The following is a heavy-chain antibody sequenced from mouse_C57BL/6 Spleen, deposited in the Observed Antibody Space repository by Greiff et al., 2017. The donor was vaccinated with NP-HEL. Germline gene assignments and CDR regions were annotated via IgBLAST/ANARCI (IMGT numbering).Heavy chain of an antibody. Sequence: EVQLQQSGPELVKPGASVKISCKASGYTFTDYYMNWVKQSHGKSLEWIGDINPNNGGTSYNQKFKGKATLTVDKSSSTAYMELRSLTSEDSAVYYCARDYSSYDYWGQGTTLTVSS. D-gene: IGHD2-5*01. V-gene: IGHV1-26*01. CDR3: ARDYSSYDY. CDR2: INPNNGGT. J-gene: IGHJ2*01. CDR1: GYTFTDYY.